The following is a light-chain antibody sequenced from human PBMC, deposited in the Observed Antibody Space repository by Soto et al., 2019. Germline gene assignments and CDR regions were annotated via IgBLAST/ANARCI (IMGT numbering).Light chain of an antibody. CDR3: SSYTTPSTRV. J-gene: IGLJ3*02. CDR2: EVS. Sequence: QSVLTQPASVSGSPGQSITISCTGTSSDVGGYNYVSWYRQHPGEAPKLMIYEVSNRPSEVSNRFSGSKSGNTASLTISGLPAEDEADYYCSSYTTPSTRVFGGGTKVTVL. V-gene: IGLV2-14*01. CDR1: SSDVGGYNY.